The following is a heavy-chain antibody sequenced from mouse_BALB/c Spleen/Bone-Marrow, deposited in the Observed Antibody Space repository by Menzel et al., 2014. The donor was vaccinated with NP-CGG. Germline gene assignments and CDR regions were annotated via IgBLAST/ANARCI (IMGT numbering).Heavy chain of an antibody. D-gene: IGHD4-1*01. CDR1: GFDFSRYW. V-gene: IGHV4-1*02. CDR2: INPDSSTI. J-gene: IGHJ3*01. Sequence: EVKLVESGGGLVQPGGSLKLSYAASGFDFSRYWMSWVRQAPGKGLEWIGEINPDSSTINYTSSLKDKFIISRDNAKNTLYLQMSKVRSEDTALYYCARNWDVGFAYWGQGTLVTVSA. CDR3: ARNWDVGFAY.